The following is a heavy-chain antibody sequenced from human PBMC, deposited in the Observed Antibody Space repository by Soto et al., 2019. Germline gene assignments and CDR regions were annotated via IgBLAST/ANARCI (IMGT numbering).Heavy chain of an antibody. Sequence: SETLSLTCTVSGGSISSGGYYWSWIRQHPGKGLEWIGYIYYSGSTYYNPSLKSRVTISVDTSKNQFSLKLSSVTAADTAVYYCARAAWGIQMAFDIWGQGTMVTVSS. V-gene: IGHV4-31*03. CDR2: IYYSGST. CDR1: GGSISSGGYY. CDR3: ARAAWGIQMAFDI. D-gene: IGHD3-16*01. J-gene: IGHJ3*02.